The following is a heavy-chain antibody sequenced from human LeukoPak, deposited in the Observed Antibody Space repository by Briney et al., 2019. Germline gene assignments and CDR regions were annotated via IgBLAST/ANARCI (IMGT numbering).Heavy chain of an antibody. D-gene: IGHD1-1*01. J-gene: IGHJ5*02. V-gene: IGHV1-8*02. CDR1: GYRFTTYG. Sequence: GASVKVSCKASGYRFTTYGISWVRQAPGQGLEWMGWINPNSGNTGYAQKFQGRVTMTRNTSISTAYMELSSLRSEDTAVYYCARSPTGGLEPIYNWFDPWGQGTLVTVSS. CDR3: ARSPTGGLEPIYNWFDP. CDR2: INPNSGNT.